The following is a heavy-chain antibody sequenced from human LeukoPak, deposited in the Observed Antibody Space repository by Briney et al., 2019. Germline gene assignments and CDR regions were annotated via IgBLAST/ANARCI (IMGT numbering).Heavy chain of an antibody. D-gene: IGHD6-13*01. Sequence: SETLSLTCSVSGGSISSSSYCWGWIRQPPGKGLEWIGSFYYSENTYYNPSLQSRVTISVDPSKNQFSLKLTSVTAADTAVYYCARHADLYSTLGYWGQGILVTVFS. CDR2: FYYSENT. J-gene: IGHJ4*02. V-gene: IGHV4-39*01. CDR3: ARHADLYSTLGY. CDR1: GGSISSSSYC.